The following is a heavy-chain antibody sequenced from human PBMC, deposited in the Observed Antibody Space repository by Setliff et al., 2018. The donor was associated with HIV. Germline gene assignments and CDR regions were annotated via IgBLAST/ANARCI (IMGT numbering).Heavy chain of an antibody. Sequence: ASVKVSCKTSGYAFTDYSIHWVRQAPGQGLEWVGRINPDSRGTNYAQTFQGRVTMPRDTSVSTAYMELSRLKSDDTAVFYCARGVKGIATTGKYYFDYWGQGTLVTVSS. D-gene: IGHD6-13*01. CDR3: ARGVKGIATTGKYYFDY. J-gene: IGHJ4*02. V-gene: IGHV1-2*06. CDR2: INPDSRGT. CDR1: GYAFTDYS.